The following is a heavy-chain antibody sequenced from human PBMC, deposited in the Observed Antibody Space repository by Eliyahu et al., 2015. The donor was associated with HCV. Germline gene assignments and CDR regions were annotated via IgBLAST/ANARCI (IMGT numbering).Heavy chain of an antibody. CDR3: AHRGMTRALDV. J-gene: IGHJ3*01. CDR1: GFSLHTPXEA. CDR2: IWWDDSK. V-gene: IGHV2-5*02. Sequence: QITLKASGPTQVKPTQTXTLTCSFSGFSLHTPXEAVGWIRPPPGKALEWLALIWWDDSKRYXPSLKSRLTINKDASKNQVVLTLTNVDPGDTATYFCAHRGMTRALDVWGQGRLVTVSS.